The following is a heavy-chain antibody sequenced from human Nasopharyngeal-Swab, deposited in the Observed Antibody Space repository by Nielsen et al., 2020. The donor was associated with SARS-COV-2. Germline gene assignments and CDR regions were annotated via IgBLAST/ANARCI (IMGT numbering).Heavy chain of an antibody. CDR1: GFTFSNYA. V-gene: IGHV3-23*01. J-gene: IGHJ6*02. D-gene: IGHD1-26*01. CDR3: AKKGGATHYGMDV. Sequence: GESLKISCAASGFTFSNYAVTWVRQAPGKGLEWVSIVSGSGGSTYYADSVKGRFTISRDNSKNMLFLQMNSLRAEDTAVYYCAKKGGATHYGMDVWGQGTTVTVSS. CDR2: VSGSGGST.